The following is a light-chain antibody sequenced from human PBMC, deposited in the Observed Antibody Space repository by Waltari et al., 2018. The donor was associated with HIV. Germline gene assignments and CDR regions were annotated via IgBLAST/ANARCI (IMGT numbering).Light chain of an antibody. J-gene: IGLJ2*01. CDR1: ELESQN. V-gene: IGLV3-25*03. CDR3: QSAGSIGTSVV. Sequence: SYELTQAPSVSVSPGRTARIACRGVELESQNVNWYQMKAGQAHVLLVYQDNERALGITERISGSKSGTTGTLTITAVQAEDEADYYCQSAGSIGTSVVFGGGTKLTVL. CDR2: QDN.